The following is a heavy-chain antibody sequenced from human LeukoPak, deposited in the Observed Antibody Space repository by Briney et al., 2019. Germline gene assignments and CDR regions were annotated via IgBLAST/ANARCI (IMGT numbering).Heavy chain of an antibody. CDR2: IYYSGST. CDR1: GGSISSYY. CDR3: ARGSSSWYTPHYYYYYYMDV. Sequence: PSETLSLTCTVSGGSISSYYWSWIRQPPGKGLEWIGYIYYSGSTNYNPSLKSRVTISVDTSKNQFSLKLSSVTAADTAVYYCARGSSSWYTPHYYYYYYMDVWGKGTTVTISS. V-gene: IGHV4-59*01. D-gene: IGHD6-13*01. J-gene: IGHJ6*03.